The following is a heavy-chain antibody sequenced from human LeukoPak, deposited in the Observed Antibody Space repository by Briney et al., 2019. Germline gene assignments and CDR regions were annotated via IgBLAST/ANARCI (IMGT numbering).Heavy chain of an antibody. D-gene: IGHD2-2*01. V-gene: IGHV1-69*13. J-gene: IGHJ4*02. CDR1: GGTFSSYA. CDR2: IIPIFGTA. Sequence: SVKVSCKASGGTFSSYAISWVRQAPGQGLEWMGGIIPIFGTANYEQKFQGRVTITADESTSTAYMELRSLRSEDTAVYHSARAMLGYCSSTSCYGWYYFDYWGQGTLVTVSS. CDR3: ARAMLGYCSSTSCYGWYYFDY.